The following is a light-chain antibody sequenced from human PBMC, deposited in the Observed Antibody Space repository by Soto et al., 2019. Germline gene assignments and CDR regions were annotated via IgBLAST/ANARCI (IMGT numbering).Light chain of an antibody. CDR3: SSYTSSSTFYV. CDR1: SSEVGGYNY. J-gene: IGLJ1*01. Sequence: QSVLTQPASVSGSPGQSITISCTGTSSEVGGYNYVSWYQQHPGKAPKIMIYDVSNRPSGVSNRFSSSKSGNTASLTISGLQAEDEADYYCSSYTSSSTFYVFGTGTKVTVL. V-gene: IGLV2-14*01. CDR2: DVS.